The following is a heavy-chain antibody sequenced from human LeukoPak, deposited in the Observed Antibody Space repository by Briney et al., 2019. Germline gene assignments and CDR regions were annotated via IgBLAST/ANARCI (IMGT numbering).Heavy chain of an antibody. J-gene: IGHJ4*02. CDR3: ARDWSIVRGVIIHFDQ. CDR1: GFTVSNYT. D-gene: IGHD3-10*01. Sequence: GGSLRLSCAASGFTVSNYTINWVRQPPGKGLEWVSSISRRSTYIYYADSVKGRFTISKDNAKNSLYLQMNSLRAEDTAVYYCARDWSIVRGVIIHFDQWGQGTRVTVSS. V-gene: IGHV3-21*01. CDR2: ISRRSTYI.